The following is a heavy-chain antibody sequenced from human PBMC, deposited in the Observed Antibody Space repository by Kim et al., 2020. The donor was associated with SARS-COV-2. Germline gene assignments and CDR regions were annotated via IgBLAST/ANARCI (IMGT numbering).Heavy chain of an antibody. V-gene: IGHV3-48*02. CDR2: FRSSTGRV. D-gene: IGHD5-12*01. J-gene: IGHJ4*02. Sequence: GGSLRLSCVASGFIFNTYTMNWVRQAPGRGLEWVSCFRSSTGRVFYADSVKGRFTMSRDDAQNSLSLQMSSLRDEATAVYYCARDRGYSGWPIFDSWGQG. CDR1: GFIFNTYT. CDR3: ARDRGYSGWPIFDS.